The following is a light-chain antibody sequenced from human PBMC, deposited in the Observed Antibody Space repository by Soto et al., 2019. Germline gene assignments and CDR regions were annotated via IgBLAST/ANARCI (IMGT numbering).Light chain of an antibody. V-gene: IGLV1-44*01. CDR2: SNN. Sequence: QSVLTQPPSASGTPGRGFTTLVPGASPNIGSNTVNWYQQLPGTAPKLLIYSNNQRPSGVPDRFSGSKSGTSASLAISGLQSEDEADYYCAAWDDSLNGVVFGGGTKVTVL. CDR3: AAWDDSLNGVV. J-gene: IGLJ2*01. CDR1: SPNIGSNT.